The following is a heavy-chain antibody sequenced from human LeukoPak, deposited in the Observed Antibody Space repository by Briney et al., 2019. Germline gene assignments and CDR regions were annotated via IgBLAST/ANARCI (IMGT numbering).Heavy chain of an antibody. D-gene: IGHD4-11*01. J-gene: IGHJ4*02. CDR3: ARDLDGRSNDAY. V-gene: IGHV1-2*06. CDR1: GYTFTGYY. Sequence: ASVKVSCKASGYTFTGYYMHWVRQAPGQGLEWMGRINPNSGGTNYAQKFQGRVTMTRDTSISTAYMELSRLRSDDTAVYYCARDLDGRSNDAYWGQGTLVTVSS. CDR2: INPNSGGT.